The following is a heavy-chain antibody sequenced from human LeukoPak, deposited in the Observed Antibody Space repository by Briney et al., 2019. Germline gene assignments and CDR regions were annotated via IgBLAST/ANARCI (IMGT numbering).Heavy chain of an antibody. D-gene: IGHD2-15*01. CDR3: ARDCSGGSCYSFDY. Sequence: SETLSLTCAVSGGSISSSNWWSWVRQPPGKGREWIGEIYHSGSTNYNPSLKSRVTISVDKSKNQFSLKLSSVTAADTAVYYCARDCSGGSCYSFDYWGQGTLVTVSS. J-gene: IGHJ4*02. CDR1: GGSISSSNW. CDR2: IYHSGST. V-gene: IGHV4-4*02.